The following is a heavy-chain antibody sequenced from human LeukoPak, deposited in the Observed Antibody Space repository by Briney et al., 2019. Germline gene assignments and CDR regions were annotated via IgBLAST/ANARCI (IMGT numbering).Heavy chain of an antibody. J-gene: IGHJ2*01. CDR3: ARFPRAGYWAQYWYFDL. Sequence: PGGSLRLSCAASGFTFRSYGMHWVRQAPGKGLEWVSSISSSSTYIHYADSVKGRFIISRDNAKNSLYLQMNSLRAEDTAVYYCARFPRAGYWAQYWYFDLWGRGTLVTVSS. V-gene: IGHV3-21*01. CDR1: GFTFRSYG. D-gene: IGHD3-9*01. CDR2: ISSSSTYI.